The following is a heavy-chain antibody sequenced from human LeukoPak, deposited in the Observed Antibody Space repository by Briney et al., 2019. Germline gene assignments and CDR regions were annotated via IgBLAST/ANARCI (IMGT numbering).Heavy chain of an antibody. J-gene: IGHJ4*02. Sequence: GASVKVSCKASGYTFTGFHMHWVRQAPGHGLEWMGWINPNSGGTNYAQRFQGRVTMTRDTSISTAYMELSRLRSDDTAVYYCARDRRYWDPFDFWGQGTLVTVSS. V-gene: IGHV1-2*02. CDR1: GYTFTGFH. CDR3: ARDRRYWDPFDF. CDR2: INPNSGGT. D-gene: IGHD3-16*02.